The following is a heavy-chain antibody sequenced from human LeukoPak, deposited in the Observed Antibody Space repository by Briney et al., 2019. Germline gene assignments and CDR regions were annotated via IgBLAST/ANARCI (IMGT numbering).Heavy chain of an antibody. V-gene: IGHV3-23*01. CDR3: AKERSLNGGYSDGYFDH. CDR2: ISDSGSKT. J-gene: IGHJ4*02. D-gene: IGHD2-15*01. CDR1: GFSFNNFG. Sequence: PGGSLRLSCVASGFSFNNFGMSWVRQTPGKGLEWVSVISDSGSKTYYADSVKGRFTISRDNSKNTLYLQMNSLRAEDTALYHCAKERSLNGGYSDGYFDHWGQGTLVTVSS.